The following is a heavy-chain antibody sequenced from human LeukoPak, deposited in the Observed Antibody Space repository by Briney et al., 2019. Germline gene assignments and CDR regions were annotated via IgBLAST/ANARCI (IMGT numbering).Heavy chain of an antibody. CDR2: ISYDGSNK. J-gene: IGHJ4*02. D-gene: IGHD3-10*01. V-gene: IGHV3-30*04. Sequence: GGSLRLSCAASGFTFNSYAMHWVRQAPGKGLEWVAVISYDGSNKYYADSVKGRFTISRDNSKNTLYLQMNSLRAEDTAVYYCARESMVRGVTADYWGQGTLVTVPS. CDR3: ARESMVRGVTADY. CDR1: GFTFNSYA.